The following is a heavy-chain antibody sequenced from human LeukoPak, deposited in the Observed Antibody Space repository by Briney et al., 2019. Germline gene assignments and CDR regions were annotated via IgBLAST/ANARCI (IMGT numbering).Heavy chain of an antibody. D-gene: IGHD3-9*01. CDR2: IYYSGST. CDR1: GGSISSYY. CDR3: ARVRGYYDILTGYYYYYGMDV. J-gene: IGHJ6*02. V-gene: IGHV4-59*01. Sequence: SETLSLTCTVSGGSISSYYWGWIRQPPGKGLEWIGYIYYSGSTNYNPSLKSRVTISVDTSKNQFSLKLSSVTAADTAVYYCARVRGYYDILTGYYYYYGMDVWGQGTTVTVSS.